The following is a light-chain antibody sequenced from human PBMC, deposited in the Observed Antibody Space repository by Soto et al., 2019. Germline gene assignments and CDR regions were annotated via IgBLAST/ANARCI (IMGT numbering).Light chain of an antibody. CDR3: QQYYSTPRT. CDR2: WAS. J-gene: IGKJ1*01. V-gene: IGKV4-1*01. Sequence: DIVMTQSPDSLAVSLGERATINCKSSQTVLDSFNNKDYLTWYQQKPGQPPKLLIYWASTREFGVPDRFSGSGSGTDFTLTISSLQAEDAAVYYCQQYYSTPRTFGHGTKVEIK. CDR1: QTVLDSFNNKDY.